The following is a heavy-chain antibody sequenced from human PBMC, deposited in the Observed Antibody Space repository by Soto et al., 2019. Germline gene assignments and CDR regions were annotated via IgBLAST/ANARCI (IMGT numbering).Heavy chain of an antibody. Sequence: ASVKVSCKASGNTFRNYAIYWVRQAPGQRLEWMGWINAGNGNTKYSQKFQGRVTFTRDTSANTAYMELSSLISEDTAVYYCARPKDYDDCLDLWGQGTLVTVSS. CDR3: ARPKDYDDCLDL. CDR2: INAGNGNT. D-gene: IGHD3-22*01. J-gene: IGHJ4*02. V-gene: IGHV1-3*01. CDR1: GNTFRNYA.